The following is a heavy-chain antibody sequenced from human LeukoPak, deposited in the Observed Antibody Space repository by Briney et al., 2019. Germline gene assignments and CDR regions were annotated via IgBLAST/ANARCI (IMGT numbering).Heavy chain of an antibody. CDR3: ARDQVVPAAIGDY. CDR1: GYTFTGYY. D-gene: IGHD2-2*01. CDR2: INPNSGGT. V-gene: IGHV1-2*02. J-gene: IGHJ4*02. Sequence: ASVKVSCKASGYTFTGYYMHWVRQAPGQGLEWMGWINPNSGGTNYAQKFQGRVTMTRDTSISTAYMELSRLRSDDTAVYYCARDQVVPAAIGDYWGQGTLVTVSS.